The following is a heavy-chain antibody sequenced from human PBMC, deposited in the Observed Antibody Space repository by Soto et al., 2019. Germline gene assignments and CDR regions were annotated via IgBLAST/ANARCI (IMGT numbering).Heavy chain of an antibody. Sequence: SETLSLTCTVSGGSISSGGYYWSWIRQHPGKGLEWIGYIYYSGSTYYNPSLKSRVTISVDTSKNQFSLKLSSVTAADTAVYYCATAPTTAYYYGMDVWGQGTAVTVSS. D-gene: IGHD4-17*01. V-gene: IGHV4-31*03. CDR2: IYYSGST. CDR3: ATAPTTAYYYGMDV. CDR1: GGSISSGGYY. J-gene: IGHJ6*02.